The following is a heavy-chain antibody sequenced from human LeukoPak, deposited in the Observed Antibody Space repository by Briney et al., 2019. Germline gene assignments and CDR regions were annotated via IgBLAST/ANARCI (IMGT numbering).Heavy chain of an antibody. CDR3: AKDIDSSSWYYFDY. CDR2: ISWNSGSI. CDR1: GFTFDDYA. Sequence: GGSLRLSCAASGFTFDDYAMHWVRQAPGKGLEWVSGISWNSGSIGYADSVKGRFTISRDNAKNSLYLQMNSLRAEDTALYYCAKDIDSSSWYYFDYWGQGTLVTVSS. J-gene: IGHJ4*02. V-gene: IGHV3-9*01. D-gene: IGHD6-13*01.